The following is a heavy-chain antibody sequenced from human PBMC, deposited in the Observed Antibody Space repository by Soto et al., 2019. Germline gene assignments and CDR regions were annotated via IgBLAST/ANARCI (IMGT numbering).Heavy chain of an antibody. CDR1: GGTFSSYT. CDR3: ARDPGSTAVAGTI. V-gene: IGHV1-69*04. D-gene: IGHD6-19*01. Sequence: ASVKVSCKASGGTFSSYTISWVRQAPGQGLEWMGRIIPILGIANYAQKFQGRVTITADKSTSTAYMELSSLRSEDTAVYYCARDPGSTAVAGTIWGQGTLVTVSS. J-gene: IGHJ4*02. CDR2: IIPILGIA.